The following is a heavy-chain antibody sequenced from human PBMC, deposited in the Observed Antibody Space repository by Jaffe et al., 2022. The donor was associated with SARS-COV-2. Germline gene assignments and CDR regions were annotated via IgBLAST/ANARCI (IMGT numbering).Heavy chain of an antibody. J-gene: IGHJ5*02. Sequence: QVQLVQSGSEMKKPGASVKLSCKASGYSFTTYSITWVRQAPGQGLEWVGWINTNTGTPTYGQGFTGRFVFSLDTSVSTAYLQINSLKPEDTGVYYCARDIWEGVLGNYEESWSDPWGQGTLVTVSS. V-gene: IGHV7-4-1*02. CDR2: INTNTGTP. CDR3: ARDIWEGVLGNYEESWSDP. CDR1: GYSFTTYS. D-gene: IGHD3-16*01.